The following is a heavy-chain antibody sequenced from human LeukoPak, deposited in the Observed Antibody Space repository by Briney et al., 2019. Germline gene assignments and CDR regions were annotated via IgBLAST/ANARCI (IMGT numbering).Heavy chain of an antibody. CDR2: ISGSGDYT. V-gene: IGHV3-23*01. J-gene: IGHJ4*02. D-gene: IGHD6-19*01. CDR3: AKGAGIAVAGASPFDY. Sequence: GGSLTLSCAASGFTFSNYPMNWVRQAPGKGLAWVSTISGSGDYTYYADSVEGRFTISRDNSKNTLFLQMNSLRAEDTAIYYCAKGAGIAVAGASPFDYWGQGTLVTVSS. CDR1: GFTFSNYP.